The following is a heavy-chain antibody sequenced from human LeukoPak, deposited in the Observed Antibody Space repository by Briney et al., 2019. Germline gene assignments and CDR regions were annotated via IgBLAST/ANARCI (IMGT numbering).Heavy chain of an antibody. CDR3: ARHSSAYGGLFDY. CDR2: IYYSGNT. D-gene: IGHD4-23*01. Sequence: SETLSLTCTVSGGSISSYYWSWIRQHPGKGLEWIGYIYYSGNTYYNPSLKSRVTISVDTSKNQFSLNLSSVTAADTAVYYCARHSSAYGGLFDYWGQGTLVTVSS. CDR1: GGSISSYY. V-gene: IGHV4-59*08. J-gene: IGHJ4*02.